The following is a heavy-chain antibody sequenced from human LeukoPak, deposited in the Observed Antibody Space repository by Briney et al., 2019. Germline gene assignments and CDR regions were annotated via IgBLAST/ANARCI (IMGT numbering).Heavy chain of an antibody. Sequence: GGSLRLSCAASGLTFSNSAMSWAPHARGKGLVWVSAISGSGGGTHYADSVKGRFTISRDNSKNTLYLQMNSLRAEDTAVYYCAKGARLLPFDCWGQGALVTVSS. CDR1: GLTFSNSA. V-gene: IGHV3-23*01. CDR3: AKGARLLPFDC. D-gene: IGHD2-15*01. J-gene: IGHJ4*02. CDR2: ISGSGGGT.